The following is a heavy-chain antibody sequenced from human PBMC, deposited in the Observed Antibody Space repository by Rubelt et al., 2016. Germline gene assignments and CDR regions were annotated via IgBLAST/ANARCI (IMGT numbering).Heavy chain of an antibody. CDR3: ARATVTTSGYYGMDV. Sequence: EVQLLESGGGLVQPGGSLRLSCAGSGFTFGDYWMHWVRQAPGKGLEWVSVIYTDGNTYYTGSVKGRFIVSRDNSKNTLYLQMNSRRVEETAVYYCARATVTTSGYYGMDVWGQGTRVTVSS. CDR2: IYTDGNT. V-gene: IGHV3-66*01. D-gene: IGHD4-17*01. CDR1: GFTFGDYW. J-gene: IGHJ6*02.